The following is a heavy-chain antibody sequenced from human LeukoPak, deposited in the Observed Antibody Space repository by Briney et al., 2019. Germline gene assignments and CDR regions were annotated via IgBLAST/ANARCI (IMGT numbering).Heavy chain of an antibody. D-gene: IGHD2/OR15-2a*01. CDR1: GVTCYSDS. CDR2: ISSSSSNI. Sequence: GGSLSCSCSADGVTCYSDSMNWIRQAPGKGLEWVSSISSSSSNIYYADSVKGRFTISRDNAKDSLYLQMNSLRAEDIVAYYCERIVIILPSHYYWGQGTLVTVSS. V-gene: IGHV3-21*01. J-gene: IGHJ4*02. CDR3: ERIVIILPSHYY.